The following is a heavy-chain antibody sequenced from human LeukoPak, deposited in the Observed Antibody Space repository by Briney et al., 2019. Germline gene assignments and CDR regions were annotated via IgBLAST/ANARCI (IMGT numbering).Heavy chain of an antibody. CDR1: GFPFRDFG. D-gene: IGHD1-26*01. V-gene: IGHV3-23*01. CDR2: ISGGGDII. J-gene: IGHJ5*02. CDR3: ARAGSGRSPDWFDP. Sequence: GGSLRLSCAASGFPFRDFGLSWVRQAPGKGLEWVSGISGGGDIIYYADSVKGRFTISSDSSKNTLYLQMNSLRAEDTAVYYCARAGSGRSPDWFDPWGQGTLVTVSS.